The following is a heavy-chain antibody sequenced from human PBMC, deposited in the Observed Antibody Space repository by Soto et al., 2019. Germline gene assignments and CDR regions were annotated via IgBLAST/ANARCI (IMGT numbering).Heavy chain of an antibody. D-gene: IGHD6-19*01. Sequence: ASVKVSCKASGGTFSSYAISWVRQAPGQGLEWMGGIIPIFGTANYAQKFQGRVTITADESTSTAYMELSSLRSEDTAVYYCARGHGSGWYFDLWGRGTLVTVSS. CDR2: IIPIFGTA. CDR3: ARGHGSGWYFDL. CDR1: GGTFSSYA. V-gene: IGHV1-69*13. J-gene: IGHJ2*01.